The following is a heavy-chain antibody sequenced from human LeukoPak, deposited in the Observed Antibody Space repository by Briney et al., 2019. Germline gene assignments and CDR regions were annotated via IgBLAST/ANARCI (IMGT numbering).Heavy chain of an antibody. Sequence: PSETLSLTCTVSGGSISSSSYYWGWIRQPPGKGLEWIGSIYYSGSTYYNPSLKSRVTISVDTSKNQFSLKLSSVTAADTAVHYCARHYYSSGWYFDYWGQGTLVTVSS. CDR3: ARHYYSSGWYFDY. CDR1: GGSISSSSYY. J-gene: IGHJ4*02. V-gene: IGHV4-39*01. CDR2: IYYSGST. D-gene: IGHD6-19*01.